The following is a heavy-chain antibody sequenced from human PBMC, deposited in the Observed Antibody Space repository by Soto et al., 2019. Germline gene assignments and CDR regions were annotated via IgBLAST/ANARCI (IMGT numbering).Heavy chain of an antibody. CDR1: GFTFSSYS. J-gene: IGHJ4*02. D-gene: IGHD3-9*01. V-gene: IGHV3-23*01. CDR2: ISGSGGST. Sequence: GGSLRLSCAASGFTFSSYSMSWVRQAPGKGLEWVSAISGSGGSTYYADSVKGRFTISRDNSKNTLYLQMNSLRAEDTAVYYCAKAHYDILTGYLFYFDYWGQGTLVTVSS. CDR3: AKAHYDILTGYLFYFDY.